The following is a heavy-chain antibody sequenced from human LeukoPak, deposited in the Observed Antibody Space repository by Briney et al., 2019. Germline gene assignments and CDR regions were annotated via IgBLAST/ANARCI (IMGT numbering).Heavy chain of an antibody. CDR2: VNPNSGNT. Sequence: GASVKVSCKASGYTFTSYDINWVRQATGQGLEWMGWVNPNSGNTGYAQKFQGRVTMTRNTSISTAYMEPSSLRSEDTAVYYCAKSGGNGGLFSSAWYQLLLYYWGQGTLVTVSS. J-gene: IGHJ4*02. V-gene: IGHV1-8*01. CDR3: AKSGGNGGLFSSAWYQLLLYY. D-gene: IGHD2-2*01. CDR1: GYTFTSYD.